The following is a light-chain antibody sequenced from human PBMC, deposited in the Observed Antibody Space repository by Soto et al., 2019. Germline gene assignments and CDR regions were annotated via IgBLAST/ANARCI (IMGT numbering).Light chain of an antibody. V-gene: IGKV1-39*01. CDR2: AAS. CDR1: QNIGVY. J-gene: IGKJ1*01. CDR3: QESYSFLWGT. Sequence: DIPRTQSPSSRSASVGDRVKITGRASQNIGVYLNWYQKKPCKAHELLIHAASSLQSGVPSTFSGSGSGTDFTLTISSLQREDFATYYGQESYSFLWGTCGQGTKVDIK.